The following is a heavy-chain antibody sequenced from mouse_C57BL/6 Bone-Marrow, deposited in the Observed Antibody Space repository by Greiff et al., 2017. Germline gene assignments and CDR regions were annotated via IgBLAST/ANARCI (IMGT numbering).Heavy chain of an antibody. CDR1: GYTFTSYW. V-gene: IGHV1-69*01. CDR2: IDPSDSYT. D-gene: IGHD2-2*01. J-gene: IGHJ2*01. CDR3: ARDGYDAVDY. Sequence: VQLQQSGAELVMPGASVKLSCKASGYTFTSYWMHWVKQRPGQGLEWIGAIDPSDSYTNYNQKFKGKSTLTVDKSSSTAYMQLSSLTSEDSAVYYCARDGYDAVDYWGQGTTLTVSS.